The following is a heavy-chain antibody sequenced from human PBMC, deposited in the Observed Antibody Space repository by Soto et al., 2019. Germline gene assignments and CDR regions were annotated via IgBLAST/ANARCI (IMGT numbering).Heavy chain of an antibody. CDR2: IIPVFGTT. CDR3: ARGGGPYVWINEF. J-gene: IGHJ4*02. Sequence: VQSGPEVKKPGSSVKVSCKDSGGLFSSFAISWVRQAPGQGLEWLGGIIPVFGTTNYAEKFQVRLTITADESTNTAYMELSGLRSGDTAIYYCARGGGPYVWINEFWGQGTLVTVSS. V-gene: IGHV1-69*01. D-gene: IGHD3-16*01. CDR1: GGLFSSFA.